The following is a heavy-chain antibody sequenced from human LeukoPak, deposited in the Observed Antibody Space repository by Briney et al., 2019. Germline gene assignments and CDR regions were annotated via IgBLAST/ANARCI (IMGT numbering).Heavy chain of an antibody. V-gene: IGHV4-59*11. CDR1: GGSITSHY. D-gene: IGHD4-23*01. CDR2: VYYSGTT. CDR3: ARDRLRWPKIDY. Sequence: PETLSLTCTVSGGSITSHYWSWIRQPPGKGLEWIGYVYYSGTTNYNPSLKSRVTISVDTSKNQFSLKLNSVTAADTAVYYCARDRLRWPKIDYWGQGTLVTVSS. J-gene: IGHJ4*02.